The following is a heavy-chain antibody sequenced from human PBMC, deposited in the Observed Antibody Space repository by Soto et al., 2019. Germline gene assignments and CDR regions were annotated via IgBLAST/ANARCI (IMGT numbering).Heavy chain of an antibody. V-gene: IGHV3-30*03. CDR3: ASPYCSGGSCYLTEYFQH. D-gene: IGHD2-15*01. Sequence: QVQLVESGGGVVQPGRSLRLSSAASGFSFSYYPMHWVRQAPGKGLEWVAVIAYDASKKYYADSVKRRFTISRDNSKNTLYLQMNSLRDEDTAVYYCASPYCSGGSCYLTEYFQHWGQGTVVTVSS. CDR1: GFSFSYYP. J-gene: IGHJ1*01. CDR2: IAYDASKK.